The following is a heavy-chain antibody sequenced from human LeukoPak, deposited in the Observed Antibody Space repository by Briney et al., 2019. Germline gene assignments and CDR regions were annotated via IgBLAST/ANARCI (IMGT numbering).Heavy chain of an antibody. J-gene: IGHJ4*02. D-gene: IGHD3-3*01. V-gene: IGHV3-30*19. Sequence: PGGSLRLSCAASGFTFSNYGMHWVRQAPGKGLEWVAVISYDGSNKYYADSVKGRFTISRDNSKNTLYLQMNSLRAEDTAVYYCASEIIFGSFDYWGQGTLVTVSS. CDR3: ASEIIFGSFDY. CDR1: GFTFSNYG. CDR2: ISYDGSNK.